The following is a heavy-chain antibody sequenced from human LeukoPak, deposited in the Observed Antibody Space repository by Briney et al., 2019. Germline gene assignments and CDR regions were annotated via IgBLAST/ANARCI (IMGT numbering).Heavy chain of an antibody. Sequence: ASVKVSCKASGYSSTGYYMHWVRQAPGQGLEWMGWINPDSGGTYYAQNFQGRAIMTRDTSISTGYMELRSLRLDDTAVYYCARDGAGKTVTHLIDYWGQGTLVTVSS. CDR2: INPDSGGT. CDR3: ARDGAGKTVTHLIDY. CDR1: GYSSTGYY. V-gene: IGHV1-2*02. D-gene: IGHD4-17*01. J-gene: IGHJ4*02.